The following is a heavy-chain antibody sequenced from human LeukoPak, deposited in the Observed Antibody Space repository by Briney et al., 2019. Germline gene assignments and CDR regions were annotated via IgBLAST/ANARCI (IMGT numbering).Heavy chain of an antibody. Sequence: GGSLRLSCAASGFTVTSKYMTWVRQAPGKGLEWVSVIYSGDSTYYSDSVKGRFTISRDNSKNTLYLQMNSLRAEDTAVYYRARVPSSSWYADYWGQGTLVTVSS. J-gene: IGHJ4*02. D-gene: IGHD6-13*01. CDR3: ARVPSSSWYADY. CDR1: GFTVTSKY. CDR2: IYSGDST. V-gene: IGHV3-66*01.